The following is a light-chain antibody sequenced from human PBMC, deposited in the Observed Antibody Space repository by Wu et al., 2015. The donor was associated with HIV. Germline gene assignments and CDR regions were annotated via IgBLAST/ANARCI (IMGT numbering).Light chain of an antibody. J-gene: IGKJ2*01. CDR1: QSVTSY. V-gene: IGKV3-11*01. CDR2: DAY. CDR3: QQSYSTPYT. Sequence: EIVLTQSPATLSLSPGESATLSCRASQSVTSYLAWYQQKPGQAPRLLIYDAYKRATGIPGRFSGSGSGTDFTLTISSLEPEDFAVYYCQQSYSTPYTFGQGTKLEIK.